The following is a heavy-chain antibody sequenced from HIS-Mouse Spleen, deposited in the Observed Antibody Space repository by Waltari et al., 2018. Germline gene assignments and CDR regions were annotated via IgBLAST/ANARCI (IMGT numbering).Heavy chain of an antibody. J-gene: IGHJ4*02. CDR1: GFSLSTSGMC. V-gene: IGHV2-70*15. CDR2: IDWDDDK. Sequence: QVTLRESGPALVKPTQTLTLTCTFSGFSLSTSGMCVSWIRQPPGNALEWLARIDWDDDKYYSTSLKTRLTISKDTSKNQVVLTMTNMDPVDTATYYCARIQAGKLELPFDYWGQGTLVTVSS. CDR3: ARIQAGKLELPFDY. D-gene: IGHD1-7*01.